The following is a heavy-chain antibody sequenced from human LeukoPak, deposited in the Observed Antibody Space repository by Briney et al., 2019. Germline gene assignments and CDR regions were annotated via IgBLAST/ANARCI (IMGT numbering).Heavy chain of an antibody. D-gene: IGHD3-16*01. Sequence: PGGSLRLSCAASGFIFSSYGMHWVRQAPGKGLEWVAFIRNDESTKYYADSVKGRFTISRDNSKNTLYLQMNSLRAEDTALYYCAKDYVSVNNWFDPWGQGTLVTVSS. V-gene: IGHV3-30*02. CDR1: GFIFSSYG. CDR3: AKDYVSVNNWFDP. CDR2: IRNDESTK. J-gene: IGHJ5*02.